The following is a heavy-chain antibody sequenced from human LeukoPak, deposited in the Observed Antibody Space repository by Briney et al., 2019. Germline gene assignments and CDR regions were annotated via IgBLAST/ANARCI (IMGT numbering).Heavy chain of an antibody. CDR2: INHSGST. J-gene: IGHJ4*02. D-gene: IGHD4-23*01. CDR3: ARAVGTSRNFFDY. Sequence: SETLSLTCAVYGGSFSGYYWSWIRQPPGKELEWIGEINHSGSTNYNPSLKSRVTISVDTSKNQFSLKLSSVTAADTAMYYCARAVGTSRNFFDYWGQGTLVTVSS. CDR1: GGSFSGYY. V-gene: IGHV4-34*01.